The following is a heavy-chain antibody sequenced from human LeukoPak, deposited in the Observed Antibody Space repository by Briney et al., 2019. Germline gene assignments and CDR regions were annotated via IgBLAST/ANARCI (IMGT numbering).Heavy chain of an antibody. V-gene: IGHV1-8*03. Sequence: GASVKVSCKASGYTFTSYDINWVRQATGQGREWMGWMNPNSGNTGYAQKFQGRVTITRNTSISTAYMELSSLRSEDTAMYYCASPKRRYSATYYYYGMDVWGQGTTVTVSS. CDR3: ASPKRRYSATYYYYGMDV. D-gene: IGHD3-9*01. CDR2: MNPNSGNT. J-gene: IGHJ6*02. CDR1: GYTFTSYD.